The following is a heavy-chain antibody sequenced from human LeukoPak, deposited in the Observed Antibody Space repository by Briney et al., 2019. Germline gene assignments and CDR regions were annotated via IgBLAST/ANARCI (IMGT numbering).Heavy chain of an antibody. Sequence: GGSLRLSCAASGFTISDYEMNWVRQAPGGGLEWISYISGRASTIYSADSVKGRFTISRDNAKNSLYLQMNSLGAEDTAVYYCARLECFGYMGFYYYAMDVWGKGTTLAVCS. CDR3: ARLECFGYMGFYYYAMDV. J-gene: IGHJ6*04. CDR2: ISGRASTI. D-gene: IGHD5-18*01. CDR1: GFTISDYE. V-gene: IGHV3-48*03.